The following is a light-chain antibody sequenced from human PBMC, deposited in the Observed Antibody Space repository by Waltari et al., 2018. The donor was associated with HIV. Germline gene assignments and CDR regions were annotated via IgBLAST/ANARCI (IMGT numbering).Light chain of an antibody. CDR1: RSDIGTHY. J-gene: IGLJ3*02. CDR3: ASWDDSLGGRWV. CDR2: RNN. Sequence: QSVLTQPPSTSGTPGQTVTISSSGTRSDIGTHYVPLYQQVPGTAPKLLIYRNNQRPSGVPARFSGSKSGTSASLAISGLRSEDEAHYHCASWDDSLGGRWVFGGGTKLTVL. V-gene: IGLV1-47*01.